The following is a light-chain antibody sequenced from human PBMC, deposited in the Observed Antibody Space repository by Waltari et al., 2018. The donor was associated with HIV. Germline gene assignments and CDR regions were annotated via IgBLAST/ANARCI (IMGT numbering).Light chain of an antibody. CDR1: SSNIGRQY. CDR3: AAWDDSLSRPV. CDR2: RTN. J-gene: IGLJ3*02. V-gene: IGLV1-47*01. Sequence: QSVLTQPPSASGTPGQRVTISCSGSSSNIGRQYVNWYRHLPGTAPGLLMYRTNQRPEGVPDRFSASKSGTSASLAITGPQSEDEAHYYCAAWDDSLSRPVFGGGTRLTVL.